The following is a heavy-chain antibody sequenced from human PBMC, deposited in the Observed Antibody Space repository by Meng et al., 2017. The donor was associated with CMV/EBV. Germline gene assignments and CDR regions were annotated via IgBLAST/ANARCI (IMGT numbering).Heavy chain of an antibody. J-gene: IGHJ4*02. D-gene: IGHD3-3*01. CDR3: ARESTIFGVVTQN. Sequence: WAASGFTFSNYAVHWVNQDPGKGLEWVSVIYSGGSTYYADSVKGRFTISRDNSKNTLYLQMNSLRAEDTAVYYCARESTIFGVVTQNWGQGTLVTVSS. CDR1: GFTFSNYA. CDR2: IYSGGST. V-gene: IGHV3-53*01.